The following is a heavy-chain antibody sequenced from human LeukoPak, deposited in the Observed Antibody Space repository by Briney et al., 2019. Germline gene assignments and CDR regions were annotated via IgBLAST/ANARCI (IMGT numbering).Heavy chain of an antibody. CDR1: GGSITSHY. CDR3: ARRYGGALFDY. D-gene: IGHD4-23*01. Sequence: PETLSLTCTVSGGSITSHYWSWIRQPPGKGLEWIGYLYYSGSTNYNPSLKSRVTISVDTSKNQFSLKLSSVTAADTAVYYCARRYGGALFDYWGQGTLVTVSS. J-gene: IGHJ4*02. CDR2: LYYSGST. V-gene: IGHV4-59*11.